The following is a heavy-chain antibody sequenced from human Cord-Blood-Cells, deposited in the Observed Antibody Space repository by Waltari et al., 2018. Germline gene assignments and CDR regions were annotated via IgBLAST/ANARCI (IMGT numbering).Heavy chain of an antibody. CDR1: GGTFSSYA. CDR2: IIPIFGTA. Sequence: QVQLVQSGAEVKKPGSSVKVSCQASGGTFSSYAITWVRQAPGQGLAWMGGIIPIFGTANYAQKFQGRVTITADESTSTAYMELSSLRSEDTAVYYCARQYCSGGSCYRAFDYWGQGTLVTVSS. D-gene: IGHD2-15*01. V-gene: IGHV1-69*01. J-gene: IGHJ4*02. CDR3: ARQYCSGGSCYRAFDY.